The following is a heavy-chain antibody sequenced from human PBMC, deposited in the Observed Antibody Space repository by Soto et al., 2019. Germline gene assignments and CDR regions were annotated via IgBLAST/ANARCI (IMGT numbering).Heavy chain of an antibody. CDR3: ARDQGDG. D-gene: IGHD2-21*02. Sequence: QVQLVESGGGVVQPGRSLRLSCAASGFTFSNYRMHWVRQAPGKGLEWVAVIWYDGSDTYYADSVKGRFTISRDNSKNTLYLQMNSLRAEDTAVYYCARDQGDGWGQGTLVTVSS. CDR2: IWYDGSDT. J-gene: IGHJ4*02. CDR1: GFTFSNYR. V-gene: IGHV3-33*01.